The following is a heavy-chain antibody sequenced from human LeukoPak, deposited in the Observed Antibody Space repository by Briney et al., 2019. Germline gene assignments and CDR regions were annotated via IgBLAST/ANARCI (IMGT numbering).Heavy chain of an antibody. CDR1: GFTFSTYW. D-gene: IGHD2/OR15-2a*01. CDR3: ARENITGDALDM. V-gene: IGHV3-7*01. J-gene: IGHJ3*02. CDR2: INQDGTEK. Sequence: GGSLRLSCAASGFTFSTYWMTWVRQAPGKGLEWVANINQDGTEKNYVDSVKGRFTISRDNAKNSLYLQMNSLRAEDTALYYCARENITGDALDMWGQGTMVIVSS.